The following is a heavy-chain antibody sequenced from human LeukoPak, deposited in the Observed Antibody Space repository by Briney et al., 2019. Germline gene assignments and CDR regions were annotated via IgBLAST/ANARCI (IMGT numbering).Heavy chain of an antibody. D-gene: IGHD2-2*02. Sequence: PSETLSLTCTVSGGSISSYYWSWIRQPPGKGLEWIGYIYYSGSTNYNPSLKSRVTISVDTSKNQFSLKLSSVTAADTAVYYCARVRKDIVVVPAAIDYWGQGTLVTVSP. V-gene: IGHV4-59*01. CDR3: ARVRKDIVVVPAAIDY. J-gene: IGHJ4*02. CDR2: IYYSGST. CDR1: GGSISSYY.